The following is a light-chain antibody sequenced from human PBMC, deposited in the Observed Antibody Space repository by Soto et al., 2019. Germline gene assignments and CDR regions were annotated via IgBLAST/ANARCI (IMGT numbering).Light chain of an antibody. CDR1: QSIGSY. J-gene: IGKJ1*01. Sequence: IEVTQSPCARATFSGGAGPIDCLARQSIGSYLNWYQQKPGKAPTLLIYAALSMQTGVPSRCSGSGSGTDFTLTIISLQPEDFATYYCQQSANSPWTFGEGTKVDIK. CDR2: AAL. CDR3: QQSANSPWT. V-gene: IGKV1-39*01.